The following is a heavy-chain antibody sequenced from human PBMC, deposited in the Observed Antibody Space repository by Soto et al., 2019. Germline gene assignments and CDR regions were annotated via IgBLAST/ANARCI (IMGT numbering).Heavy chain of an antibody. D-gene: IGHD2-15*01. CDR3: ARDIVVVAATPQRDYYYYMDV. V-gene: IGHV4-59*01. J-gene: IGHJ6*03. Sequence: SETLSLTCTVSGGSISSYYWSWIRQPPGKGLEWIGYIYYSGSTNYNPSLKSRVTISVDTSKNQFSLKLSSVTAADTAVYYCARDIVVVAATPQRDYYYYMDVWGKGTTVTVSS. CDR1: GGSISSYY. CDR2: IYYSGST.